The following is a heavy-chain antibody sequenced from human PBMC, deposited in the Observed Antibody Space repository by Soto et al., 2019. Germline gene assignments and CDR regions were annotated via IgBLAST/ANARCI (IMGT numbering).Heavy chain of an antibody. Sequence: QVQLQESGPGLVKPSETLSLTCTVSGGSISSYYWSWIRQPPGKGLEWIGYIYYSGSTNYNPSLKSRVTISVDTSKNLFSLKLSSVTAADTAVYYCASWSDELELGLHYWGQGTLVTVSS. CDR3: ASWSDELELGLHY. V-gene: IGHV4-59*01. CDR1: GGSISSYY. CDR2: IYYSGST. J-gene: IGHJ4*02. D-gene: IGHD1-26*01.